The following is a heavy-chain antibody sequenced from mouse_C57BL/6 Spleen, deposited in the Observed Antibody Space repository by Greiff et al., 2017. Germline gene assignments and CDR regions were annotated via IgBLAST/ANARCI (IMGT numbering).Heavy chain of an antibody. CDR3: ACPYYGSSPYYAMDY. V-gene: IGHV2-2*01. Sequence: VTLVESGPGLVQPSQSLSITCTVSGFSLTSYGVHWVRQSPGKGLEWLGVIWSGGSTDYNAAFISRLSISKDNSKSQVFFKMNSLQADDTAIYYCACPYYGSSPYYAMDYWGQGTSVTVSS. CDR1: GFSLTSYG. CDR2: IWSGGST. D-gene: IGHD1-1*01. J-gene: IGHJ4*01.